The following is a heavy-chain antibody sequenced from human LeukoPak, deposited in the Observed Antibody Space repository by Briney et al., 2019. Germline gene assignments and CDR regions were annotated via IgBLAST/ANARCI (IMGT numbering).Heavy chain of an antibody. CDR3: AVGATHYYMDV. CDR1: GGSIRGSY. J-gene: IGHJ6*03. Sequence: PSETLSLTSTFPGGSIRGSYWSWVRQPPGKGLEWIAYIYYSGSTNYNPSLKSRVTISLDTSKNQFSLKLSSVTAADTAVYYCAVGATHYYMDVWGKGTTVTVSS. D-gene: IGHD3-16*01. V-gene: IGHV4-59*08. CDR2: IYYSGST.